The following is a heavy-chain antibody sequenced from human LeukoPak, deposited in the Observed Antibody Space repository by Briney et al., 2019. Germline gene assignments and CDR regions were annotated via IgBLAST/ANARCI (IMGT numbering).Heavy chain of an antibody. D-gene: IGHD6-19*01. CDR2: ISSSSSTI. Sequence: GGSLRLSCAASGITVSSKYMSWVRQAPGKGLECVSYISSSSSTIYYADSVKGRFTISRDNAKNSLSLQMNSLRDEDTAVYYCAREERQWLVKGLDYWGQGTLVTVSS. CDR1: GITVSSKY. CDR3: AREERQWLVKGLDY. J-gene: IGHJ4*02. V-gene: IGHV3-48*02.